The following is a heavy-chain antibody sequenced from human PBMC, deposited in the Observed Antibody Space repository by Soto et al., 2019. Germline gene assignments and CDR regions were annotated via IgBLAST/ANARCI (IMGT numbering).Heavy chain of an antibody. V-gene: IGHV3-30-3*01. CDR3: ARDKAAAGTLFFDY. J-gene: IGHJ4*02. CDR2: ISYDGSNK. D-gene: IGHD6-13*01. Sequence: QVQLVESGGGVVQPGRSLRLSCAASGFIFSSYAMHWVRQAPGKGLEWVAVISYDGSNKYYADSVKGRFTISRDNSKNTLYLQMNSLRAEDTAVYYCARDKAAAGTLFFDYWGQGTLVTVSS. CDR1: GFIFSSYA.